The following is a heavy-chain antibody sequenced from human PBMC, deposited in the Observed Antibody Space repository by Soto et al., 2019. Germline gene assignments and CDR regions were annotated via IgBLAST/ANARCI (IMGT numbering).Heavy chain of an antibody. CDR1: GGSFSGYY. J-gene: IGHJ5*02. CDR3: ARVYGGWFDP. CDR2: INHSGST. D-gene: IGHD3-16*01. V-gene: IGHV4-34*01. Sequence: SETLSLTCAVYGGSFSGYYWSWIRQPPGKGLEWIGEINHSGSTNYNPSLKSRVTISVDTSKNQFSLKLSSVTAADTAVYYCARVYGGWFDPWGQGTLVTVS.